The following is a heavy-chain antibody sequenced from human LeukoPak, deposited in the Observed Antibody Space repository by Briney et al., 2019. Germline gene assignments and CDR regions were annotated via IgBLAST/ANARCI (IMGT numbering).Heavy chain of an antibody. CDR1: GFTFSGSA. J-gene: IGHJ4*02. D-gene: IGHD6-19*01. Sequence: PGGSLRLSCAASGFTFSGSAMHWVRQASGEGLEWVGRIRSKANSYATAYAASVKGRFTISRDNSKNTLYLQMNSLRAEDTAVYYCATLSIAVAGSDYWGQGTLVTVSS. CDR2: IRSKANSYAT. V-gene: IGHV3-73*01. CDR3: ATLSIAVAGSDY.